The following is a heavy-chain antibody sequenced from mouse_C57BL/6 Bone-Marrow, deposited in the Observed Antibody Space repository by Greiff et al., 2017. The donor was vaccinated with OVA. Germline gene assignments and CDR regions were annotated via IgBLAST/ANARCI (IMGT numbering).Heavy chain of an antibody. D-gene: IGHD2-1*01. Sequence: EVKLMESGAELMRPGASVKLSCTASGFNIKDDYMHWVKQRPEQGLEWIGWIDPENGDTEYASKFQGKATITADTSSNTAYLQLSSLTSEDTAVYYCIAYGNYVWGQGTTLTVSS. CDR3: IAYGNYV. J-gene: IGHJ2*01. CDR1: GFNIKDDY. V-gene: IGHV14-4*01. CDR2: IDPENGDT.